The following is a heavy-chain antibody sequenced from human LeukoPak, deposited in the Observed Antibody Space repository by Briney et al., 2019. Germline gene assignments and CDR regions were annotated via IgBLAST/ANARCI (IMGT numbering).Heavy chain of an antibody. Sequence: PGRSLRLSCAASGFTFSSYGMHWVRQAPGKGLEWVAVISYDGSNKYYADSVKGRFTISRDNSKNTLYLQMNSLRAEGTAVYYCAKDWLAVAGAIDYWGQGTLVTVSS. CDR1: GFTFSSYG. CDR3: AKDWLAVAGAIDY. CDR2: ISYDGSNK. D-gene: IGHD6-19*01. V-gene: IGHV3-30*18. J-gene: IGHJ4*02.